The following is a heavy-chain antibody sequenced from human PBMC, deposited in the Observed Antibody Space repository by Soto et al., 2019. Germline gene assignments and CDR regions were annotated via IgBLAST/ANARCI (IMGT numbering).Heavy chain of an antibody. D-gene: IGHD2-15*01. V-gene: IGHV1-69*01. CDR3: ARDSRYCSGGSCYSAPFDY. CDR1: GGTFSSYA. Sequence: QVQLVQSGAEVKKPGSSVKVSCEASGGTFSSYAISWVRQAPGQGLEWMGGIIPIFGTANYAQKFQGRVTITADESTSTAYMELSSLRSEDTAVYYCARDSRYCSGGSCYSAPFDYWGQGTLVTVSS. CDR2: IIPIFGTA. J-gene: IGHJ4*02.